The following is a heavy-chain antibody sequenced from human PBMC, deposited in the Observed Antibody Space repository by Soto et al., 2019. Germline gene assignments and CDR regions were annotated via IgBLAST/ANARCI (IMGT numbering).Heavy chain of an antibody. CDR1: GCSISSGGYY. CDR3: AMFPDSSGYYLDY. V-gene: IGHV4-31*11. CDR2: IYYSGST. D-gene: IGHD3-22*01. J-gene: IGHJ4*02. Sequence: SETLSLSCAVSGCSISSGGYYWSWIRQHPGKGLEWIGYIYYSGSTYYNPSLKSRVTISVDTSKNQFSLKLSSVTAADTAVYYCAMFPDSSGYYLDYWGQGTLVTVSS.